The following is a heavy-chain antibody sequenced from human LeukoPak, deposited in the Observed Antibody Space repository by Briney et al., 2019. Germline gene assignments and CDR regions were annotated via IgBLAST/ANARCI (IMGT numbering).Heavy chain of an antibody. CDR1: GGSFSGYY. V-gene: IGHV4-34*01. J-gene: IGHJ6*03. Sequence: SETLSLTCAVYGGSFSGYYWSWIRQPPGKGLEWIGEINHSGSTNYNPSLKSRVTISVDTSKNQFSLKLSSVTAADTAVSYCARGLNRIAAAGPPKYYYYMDVWGKGTTVTVSS. D-gene: IGHD6-13*01. CDR3: ARGLNRIAAAGPPKYYYYMDV. CDR2: INHSGST.